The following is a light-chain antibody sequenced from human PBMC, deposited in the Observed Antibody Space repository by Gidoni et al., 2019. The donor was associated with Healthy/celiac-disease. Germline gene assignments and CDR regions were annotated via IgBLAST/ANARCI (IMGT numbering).Light chain of an antibody. CDR3: QQYNSYSWT. Sequence: DMQMTQSPSTLSASVGDRVTITCRASQSISSWLAWYQQKPGKAPKLLIYKASSLESGVPSRFSGSGSGTEFTLTIRCLQPDYFATYYCQQYNSYSWTFGQXTKVEIK. CDR2: KAS. CDR1: QSISSW. J-gene: IGKJ1*01. V-gene: IGKV1-5*03.